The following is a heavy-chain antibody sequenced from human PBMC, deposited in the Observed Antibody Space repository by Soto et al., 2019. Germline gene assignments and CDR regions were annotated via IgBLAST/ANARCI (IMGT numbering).Heavy chain of an antibody. D-gene: IGHD3-3*01. CDR2: INPNSGGT. J-gene: IGHJ5*02. CDR3: ARVGTVLRFLEWLPTSSFDP. Sequence: GASVKVSCKASGYTLTDYYMHWVRQAPGQGLEWMGWINPNSGGTNYAQKFQGRVTMTRDTSISTAYMELSRLRSDDTAVYYCARVGTVLRFLEWLPTSSFDPWGQGTLVTVSS. CDR1: GYTLTDYY. V-gene: IGHV1-2*02.